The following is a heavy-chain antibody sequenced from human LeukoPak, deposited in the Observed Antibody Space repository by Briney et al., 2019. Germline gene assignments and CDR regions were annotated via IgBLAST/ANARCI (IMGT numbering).Heavy chain of an antibody. CDR1: GFTFSSYG. J-gene: IGHJ4*02. V-gene: IGHV3-30*18. CDR2: ISYDGSNK. D-gene: IGHD6-13*01. CDR3: AKDLFAIAAAGTTPDY. Sequence: GGSLRLSCAASGFTFSSYGMHWVRQAPGKGLEWVAVISYDGSNKYYADSVKGRFTISRDNSKNTLYLQMNSLRAEDTAVYYCAKDLFAIAAAGTTPDYWGQGTLVTVSS.